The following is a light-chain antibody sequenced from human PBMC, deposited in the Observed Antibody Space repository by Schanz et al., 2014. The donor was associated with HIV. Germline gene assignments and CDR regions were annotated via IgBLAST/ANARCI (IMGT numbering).Light chain of an antibody. CDR2: QAS. CDR1: QTIGRW. V-gene: IGKV1-5*03. J-gene: IGKJ2*01. Sequence: DILMTQSPSTLSTSVGDRVTITCRASQTIGRWLAWFQQKPGRAPNLLIYQASTLQTGVPSRFSGSGSGTEFTLTISSLQPEDFATYYCQQYDTYPYTFGQGTTLDLK. CDR3: QQYDTYPYT.